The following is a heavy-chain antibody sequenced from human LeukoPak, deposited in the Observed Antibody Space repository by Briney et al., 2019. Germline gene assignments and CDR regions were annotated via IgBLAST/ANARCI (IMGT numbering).Heavy chain of an antibody. J-gene: IGHJ4*02. Sequence: GGSLRLSCAASGFTFSSYGMHWVRQAPGKGLEWVAVISYDGSNKYYADSVKGRFTISRDNSKNTLYLQMNSLRAEDTAVYYCARGAAQLPHWGQGTLVTVSS. D-gene: IGHD6-6*01. CDR1: GFTFSSYG. V-gene: IGHV3-30*03. CDR2: ISYDGSNK. CDR3: ARGAAQLPH.